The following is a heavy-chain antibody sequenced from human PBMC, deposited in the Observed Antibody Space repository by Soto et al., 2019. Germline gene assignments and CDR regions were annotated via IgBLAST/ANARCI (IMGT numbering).Heavy chain of an antibody. Sequence: ASVKVSCKASGYDYTSYYLHWLRQAPGQGLEWMGIINPSGGSTSYAQKFQCRVTMTREXCTSTVYMELSNLRTEDTALHSCARVGDTARSRSNAFDIW. D-gene: IGHD2-21*02. V-gene: IGHV1-46*01. CDR3: ARVGDTARSRSNAFDI. CDR1: GYDYTSYY. CDR2: INPSGGST. J-gene: IGHJ3*02.